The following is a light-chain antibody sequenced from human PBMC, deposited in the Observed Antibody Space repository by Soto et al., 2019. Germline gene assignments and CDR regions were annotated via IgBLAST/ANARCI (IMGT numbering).Light chain of an antibody. CDR3: QQRADWPIT. CDR2: GAS. V-gene: IGKV3-15*01. J-gene: IGKJ5*01. Sequence: IRQTQATLSVSPGEGATLSCRASQSVTSNLAWYQQKPGQAPRLLIYGASTRATDFPARFSGSGSGAEFTLTISSLEPDDFAVYYCQQRADWPITFGQGTRLEIK. CDR1: QSVTSN.